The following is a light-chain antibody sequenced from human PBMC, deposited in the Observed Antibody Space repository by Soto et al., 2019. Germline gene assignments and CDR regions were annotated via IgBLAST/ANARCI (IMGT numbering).Light chain of an antibody. V-gene: IGLV2-14*01. J-gene: IGLJ2*01. Sequence: QPVLTQPASVSGSPGQSITISCAGTSSDVGFYKSVSWYQHHPGRAPKLIIYEVSNRPSGVSNRFSGSKSGNTASLTISGLQAEDEGSYYCTSYTSSTNLVFGGGTKLTVL. CDR1: SSDVGFYKS. CDR2: EVS. CDR3: TSYTSSTNLV.